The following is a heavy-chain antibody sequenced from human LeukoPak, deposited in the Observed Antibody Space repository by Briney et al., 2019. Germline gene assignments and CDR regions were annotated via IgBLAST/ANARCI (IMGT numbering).Heavy chain of an antibody. J-gene: IGHJ3*02. V-gene: IGHV1-69*05. D-gene: IGHD5-24*01. Sequence: SVKVSCKASGGTFSSYAISWVRQAPGQGLEWMGGIIPIFGTANYAQKFQGRVTITTDESTSTAYMELSSLRSEDTAVYYCARDKGDGDAFDIWGQVTMVTVSS. CDR2: IIPIFGTA. CDR1: GGTFSSYA. CDR3: ARDKGDGDAFDI.